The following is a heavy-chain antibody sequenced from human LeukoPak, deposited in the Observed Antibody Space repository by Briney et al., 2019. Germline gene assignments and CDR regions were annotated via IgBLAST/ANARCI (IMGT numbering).Heavy chain of an antibody. J-gene: IGHJ4*02. D-gene: IGHD2-8*02. CDR3: VKSGPYCTGASCYTSDY. CDR1: GFTFSSYA. CDR2: ISGSGGST. Sequence: GGSLRLSCAASGFTFSSYAMSWVRQAPGKGLEWVSAISGSGGSTYYADSVKGRFTISRDNSKNTLYLQMNSLKGEDTAVYYCVKSGPYCTGASCYTSDYWGQGTLVTVSS. V-gene: IGHV3-23*01.